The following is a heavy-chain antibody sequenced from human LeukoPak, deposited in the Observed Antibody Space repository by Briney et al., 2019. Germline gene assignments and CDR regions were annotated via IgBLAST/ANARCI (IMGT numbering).Heavy chain of an antibody. CDR2: INHSGST. J-gene: IGHJ4*02. Sequence: SETLSLTRAVYGGSFSGYYWSWIRQPPGKGLEWIGEINHSGSTNYNPSLKSRVTISVDTSKNQFSLKLSSVTAADTAVYYCARGTLVGYSSSSGPRHFDYWGQGTLVTVSS. CDR3: ARGTLVGYSSSSGPRHFDY. CDR1: GGSFSGYY. D-gene: IGHD6-6*01. V-gene: IGHV4-34*01.